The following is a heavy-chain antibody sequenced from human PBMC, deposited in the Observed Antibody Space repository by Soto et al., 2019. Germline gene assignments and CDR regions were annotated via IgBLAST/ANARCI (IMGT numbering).Heavy chain of an antibody. D-gene: IGHD3-9*01. CDR3: ARDQNILSNHNWFDP. J-gene: IGHJ5*02. V-gene: IGHV1-3*01. CDR2: INAGNGNT. Sequence: GASVKVSCKASGYTFTSYAMHWVRQAPGQRLEWMGWINAGNGNTKYSQKFQGRVTITRDTSASTAYMELSSLRSEDTAVYYCARDQNILSNHNWFDPWGQGTLVTVSS. CDR1: GYTFTSYA.